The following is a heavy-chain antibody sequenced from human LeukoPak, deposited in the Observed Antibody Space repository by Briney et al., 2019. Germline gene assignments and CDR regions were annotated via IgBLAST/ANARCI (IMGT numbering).Heavy chain of an antibody. CDR1: GYTFTSYG. Sequence: GASVKVSCKASGYTFTSYGISWVRQAPGQGLEWMGWISAYNGNTNYAQKLQGRVTMTTDTSTGTAYMELRSLRSDDTAVYYCARAPSSGWSLYYFDYWGQGTLVTVSS. V-gene: IGHV1-18*04. CDR3: ARAPSSGWSLYYFDY. D-gene: IGHD6-19*01. J-gene: IGHJ4*02. CDR2: ISAYNGNT.